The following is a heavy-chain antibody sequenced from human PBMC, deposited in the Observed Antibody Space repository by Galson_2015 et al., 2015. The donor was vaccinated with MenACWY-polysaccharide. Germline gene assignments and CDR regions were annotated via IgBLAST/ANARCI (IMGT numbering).Heavy chain of an antibody. J-gene: IGHJ4*02. D-gene: IGHD3-16*01. V-gene: IGHV3-30*02. CDR1: GFSFSSYG. CDR2: VRNDETNK. Sequence: SLRLSCATSGFSFSSYGMHWVRQAPGKGLEWVTFVRNDETNKYYADSVKARFTISRDNSKNTLYLQMNSLRPEDTAVYYCGKDWGSDFSPVNSWGQGTLVTVSA. CDR3: GKDWGSDFSPVNS.